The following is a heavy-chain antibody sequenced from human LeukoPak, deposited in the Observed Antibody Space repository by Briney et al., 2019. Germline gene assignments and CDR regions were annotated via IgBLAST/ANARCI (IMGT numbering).Heavy chain of an antibody. D-gene: IGHD3-3*01. CDR3: ARDPYTILGVGDAFDI. Sequence: GGSLRLSCAASGFTFSSYSMNWVRQAPGKGLEWVSSISSSSSYIYYADSVKGRFTISRDNAKNSLYLQMNSLRAEDTAVYYCARDPYTILGVGDAFDIWGQGTTVTVSS. V-gene: IGHV3-21*01. CDR1: GFTFSSYS. CDR2: ISSSSSYI. J-gene: IGHJ3*02.